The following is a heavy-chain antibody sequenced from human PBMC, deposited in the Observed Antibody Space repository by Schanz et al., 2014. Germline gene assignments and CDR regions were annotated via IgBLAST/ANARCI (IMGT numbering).Heavy chain of an antibody. V-gene: IGHV3-7*01. CDR1: GFSFSTHW. J-gene: IGHJ6*03. CDR2: IGDDGADK. CDR3: ARESGGQNDLDTEPHKYTYMDV. D-gene: IGHD1-1*01. Sequence: VQLVESGGGLVQPGGSVRLSCGASGFSFSTHWMAWVRQAPGKGLEWVANIGDDGADKYYLDSVRGRFTISRDNTKNFLHLEMNILRAEDTAVYFCARESGGQNDLDTEPHKYTYMDVWGKGTTVTVSS.